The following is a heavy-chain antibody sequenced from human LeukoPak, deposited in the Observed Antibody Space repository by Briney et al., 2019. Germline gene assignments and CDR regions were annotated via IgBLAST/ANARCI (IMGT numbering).Heavy chain of an antibody. CDR2: IRYDGNSE. D-gene: IGHD6-13*01. V-gene: IGHV3-30*02. CDR3: AKGLMAAAGTRGRYFYVYMDV. Sequence: GGSLRLSCSASGLLFSSYAMHWVRQAPGKGLEWVAFIRYDGNSEYYADSVKGRFTISRDNSKNTLYLEMNSLRAEDTAMYYCAKGLMAAAGTRGRYFYVYMDVWGKGTTVTISS. CDR1: GLLFSSYA. J-gene: IGHJ6*03.